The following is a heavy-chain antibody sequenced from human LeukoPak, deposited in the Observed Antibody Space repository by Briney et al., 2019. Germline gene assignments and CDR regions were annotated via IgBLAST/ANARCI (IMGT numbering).Heavy chain of an antibody. D-gene: IGHD3-22*01. J-gene: IGHJ4*02. V-gene: IGHV1-46*01. CDR1: GYTFTSYY. Sequence: GASVKVSCKASGYTFTSYYMHWVRQAPGQGLEWMGIIKPSGGSTSYAQKFQGRVTMTRDTSTSTVYMELSSLRSEDTAVYYCARNLAPMTLDYWGQGTLVTVSS. CDR3: ARNLAPMTLDY. CDR2: IKPSGGST.